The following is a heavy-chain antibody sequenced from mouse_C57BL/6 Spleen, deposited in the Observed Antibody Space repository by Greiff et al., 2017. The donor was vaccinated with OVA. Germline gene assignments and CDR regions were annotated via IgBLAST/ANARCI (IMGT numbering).Heavy chain of an antibody. CDR1: GFTFSSYT. Sequence: EVKLVESGGGLVKPGASLKLSCEASGFTFSSYTMSWVRQTPGKRLEWVATISGGGGNTYYPDSVKGRFTISRDNATNTLYLQMSRLTSEDTALYYCARRGLGVYFDYWGQGTTLTVSA. CDR3: ARRGLGVYFDY. CDR2: ISGGGGNT. D-gene: IGHD2-2*01. V-gene: IGHV5-9*01. J-gene: IGHJ2*01.